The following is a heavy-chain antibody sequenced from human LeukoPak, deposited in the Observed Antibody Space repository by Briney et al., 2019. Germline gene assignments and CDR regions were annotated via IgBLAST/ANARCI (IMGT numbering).Heavy chain of an antibody. V-gene: IGHV3-23*01. D-gene: IGHD6-19*01. Sequence: PGGSLRLSCAASGFTFSSYAMSWVRQAPGKGLEWVSAISGSGGSTYYADSVKGRFTISRDNSKNTLYLQMNSLRAEDTAVYYCARAHSSGWTLEYYFDYWGQGTLVTVSS. CDR3: ARAHSSGWTLEYYFDY. J-gene: IGHJ4*02. CDR1: GFTFSSYA. CDR2: ISGSGGST.